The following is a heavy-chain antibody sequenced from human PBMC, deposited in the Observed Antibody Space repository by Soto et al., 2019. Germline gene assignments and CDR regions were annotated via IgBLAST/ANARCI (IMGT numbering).Heavy chain of an antibody. V-gene: IGHV3-9*01. CDR1: GFTFDDYA. J-gene: IGHJ4*02. CDR2: ISSNIGSV. CDR3: AKDALTAVGFHFDF. Sequence: EVQLVEWGGGLVPLARSLRLSCAASGFTFDDYAMHWVGQAPGKGLEWVSGISSNIGSVGYADSVKGRFTISRDNSKHSLYLQMSSLKAEDTALYYCAKDALTAVGFHFDFWGQGTLVTVSS. D-gene: IGHD4-17*01.